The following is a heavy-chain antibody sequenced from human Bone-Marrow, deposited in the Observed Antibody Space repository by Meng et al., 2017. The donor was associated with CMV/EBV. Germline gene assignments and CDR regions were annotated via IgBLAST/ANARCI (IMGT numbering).Heavy chain of an antibody. CDR2: FYYSGST. CDR3: ARGMNLDDSSGPWQH. Sequence: DSLSSGGYYWSWIRQHPGQGLEWFGYFYYSGSTYYTPSLKSRVTISVDTSKNQFSLKLSSVTAADTAVYYCARGMNLDDSSGPWQHWGQGTLVTVSS. D-gene: IGHD3-22*01. J-gene: IGHJ4*02. CDR1: DSLSSGGYY. V-gene: IGHV4-31*02.